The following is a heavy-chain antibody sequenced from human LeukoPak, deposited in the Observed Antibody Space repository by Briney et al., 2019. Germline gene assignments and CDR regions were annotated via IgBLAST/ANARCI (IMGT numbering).Heavy chain of an antibody. J-gene: IGHJ6*02. CDR1: GFTFSGSA. Sequence: GGSLKLSCAASGFTFSGSAMHWVRQASGKGLEGVARISSKGNNYATAYAASVKGRFTISRDDSQKTAYLQMNSLKSEDTAVYYCSRASGQDSIWGQGTTVTVSS. D-gene: IGHD1-26*01. V-gene: IGHV3-73*01. CDR2: ISSKGNNYAT. CDR3: SRASGQDSI.